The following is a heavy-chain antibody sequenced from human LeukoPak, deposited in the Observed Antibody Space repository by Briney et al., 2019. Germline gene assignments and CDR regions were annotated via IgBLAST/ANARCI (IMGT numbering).Heavy chain of an antibody. Sequence: GGSLRLSCEASGFTFSSYAMSWVRQAPGKGLEWVSAIVSGGGGTYYADSVKGRFTISRDNSKNTLSLQMNSLRAEDTAVYYCARVVAAPYHYYGMDVWGQGTTVTVSS. CDR2: IVSGGGGT. V-gene: IGHV3-23*01. D-gene: IGHD2-15*01. CDR1: GFTFSSYA. CDR3: ARVVAAPYHYYGMDV. J-gene: IGHJ6*02.